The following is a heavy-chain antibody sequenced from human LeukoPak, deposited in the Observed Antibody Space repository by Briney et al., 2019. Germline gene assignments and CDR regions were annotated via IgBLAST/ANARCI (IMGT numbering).Heavy chain of an antibody. D-gene: IGHD6-19*01. V-gene: IGHV1-2*02. CDR1: GYTFTGYY. J-gene: IGHJ4*02. CDR3: ARSRRSLCSSGWYYY. Sequence: ASVKFCCTASGYTFTGYYMHWVRQAPGQGLEWMGWINPNSGGTTYAQKFQGRVTMTRDTSISTAYMELSRLISDDTAVYCCARSRRSLCSSGWYYYWGQGTLVTVSS. CDR2: INPNSGGT.